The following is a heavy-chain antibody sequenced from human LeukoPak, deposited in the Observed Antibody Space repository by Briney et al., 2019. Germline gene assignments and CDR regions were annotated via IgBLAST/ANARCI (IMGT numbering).Heavy chain of an antibody. CDR2: LYSGGGP. Sequence: GRSLRLSCVASGFTVSSTYMTWVRQAPGKGLEWVSVLYSGGGPHYADSVRGRFTISRDNSKSTLYLQMNNLKTEDTAVYYCATSSGWYEQFDYWGQGTLVTVSS. J-gene: IGHJ4*02. CDR1: GFTVSSTY. CDR3: ATSSGWYEQFDY. V-gene: IGHV3-53*01. D-gene: IGHD6-19*01.